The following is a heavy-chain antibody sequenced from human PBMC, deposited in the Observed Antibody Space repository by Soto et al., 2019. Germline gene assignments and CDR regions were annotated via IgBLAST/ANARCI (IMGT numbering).Heavy chain of an antibody. J-gene: IGHJ4*02. D-gene: IGHD6-13*01. CDR1: GGSISSGDYY. CDR2: IYYSGST. V-gene: IGHV4-30-4*01. Sequence: QVQLQESGPGLVKPSQTLSLTCTVSGGSISSGDYYWSWIRQPPGKGLEWIGSIYYSGSTYYNPSLTRRVTISVDTAKNQFSLKLNSVTAADTAVYYCASRQSSPSFDYWGQGALVTVSS. CDR3: ASRQSSPSFDY.